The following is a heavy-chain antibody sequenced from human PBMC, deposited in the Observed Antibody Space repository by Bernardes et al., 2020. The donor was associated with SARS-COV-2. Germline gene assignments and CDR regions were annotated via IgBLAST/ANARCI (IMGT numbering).Heavy chain of an antibody. CDR1: GYTFTSYG. D-gene: IGHD2-2*01. J-gene: IGHJ6*02. CDR2: ISAYNGKT. Sequence: VKVSCKASGYTFTSYGISWVRQAPGQGLEWMGWISAYNGKTNYAQKLQGRVTMTTDTSTSTAYMELRSLRSDDTAVYYCARGKRYQLLLDHYYEMDVWGQGTTVTVSS. V-gene: IGHV1-18*01. CDR3: ARGKRYQLLLDHYYEMDV.